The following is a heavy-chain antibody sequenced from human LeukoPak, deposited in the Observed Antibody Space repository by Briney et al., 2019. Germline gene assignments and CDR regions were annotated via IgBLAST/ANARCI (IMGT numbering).Heavy chain of an antibody. J-gene: IGHJ4*02. V-gene: IGHV4-39*01. CDR1: GGSISSSSYY. CDR2: IYYSGST. CDR3: ARLRPTTIFGVVIIQHFDY. Sequence: SETLSLTCTVSGGSISSSSYYWGWIRQPPGKGLEWIGSIYYSGSTYYNPSLKSRVTISVDTSKNQFSLKLSSVTAADTAAYYCARLRPTTIFGVVIIQHFDYWGQGTLVTVSS. D-gene: IGHD3-3*01.